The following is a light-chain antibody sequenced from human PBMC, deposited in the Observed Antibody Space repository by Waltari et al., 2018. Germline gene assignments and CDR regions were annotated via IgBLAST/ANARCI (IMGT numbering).Light chain of an antibody. CDR3: QQAHSFPYS. J-gene: IGKJ2*03. Sequence: DIQMTQSPSSVSASVGDRVTITCRARKDINKWLAWFQQTPGKAPKLLIYAGPSLQSGVPSRFSGSGSGADFTLTISTLQPEDSATYYCQQAHSFPYSFGQGTKLEIK. V-gene: IGKV1-12*01. CDR1: KDINKW. CDR2: AGP.